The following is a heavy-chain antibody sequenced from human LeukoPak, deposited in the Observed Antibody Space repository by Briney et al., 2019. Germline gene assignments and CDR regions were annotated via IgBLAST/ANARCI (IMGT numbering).Heavy chain of an antibody. Sequence: PGASLRLSCVASGFSLSGYAMSWVRQAPGKGLEWVSHIGTSDPGTFYADSVKGRFTISRDNSENTLYLQMNSLRDEDTAVYYCGRKDLKTPMVLSDVWGQGTTVIVSS. J-gene: IGHJ6*02. CDR3: GRKDLKTPMVLSDV. V-gene: IGHV3-23*01. CDR1: GFSLSGYA. D-gene: IGHD5-18*01. CDR2: IGTSDPGT.